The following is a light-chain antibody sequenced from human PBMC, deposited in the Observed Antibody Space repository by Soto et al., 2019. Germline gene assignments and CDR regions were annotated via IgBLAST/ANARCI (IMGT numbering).Light chain of an antibody. CDR1: SSNIGAGYD. CDR2: GNS. Sequence: SVLTQPPSVSGAPGQRVTISCTGSSSNIGAGYDVHWYQQLPGTAPKLLIYGNSNRPSGVPDRFSGSKSDTSASLAITGLQAEDEADYYCQSYDTSLSGWGVFGGGTKVTVL. V-gene: IGLV1-40*01. CDR3: QSYDTSLSGWGV. J-gene: IGLJ2*01.